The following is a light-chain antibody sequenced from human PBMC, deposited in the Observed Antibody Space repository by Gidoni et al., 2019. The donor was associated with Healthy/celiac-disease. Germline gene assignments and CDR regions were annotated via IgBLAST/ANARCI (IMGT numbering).Light chain of an antibody. J-gene: IGKJ4*01. CDR3: QQYDNLPPALT. V-gene: IGKV1-33*01. Sequence: DMKMTQSPSSLSASVGDRVTIPCQASQDISNYLNWYQQKPGKDPKLLIYDSSKFETGFPARFSGSGSGTDCTFTISSLQPEDIATYYCQQYDNLPPALTFGGGTKVEIK. CDR2: DSS. CDR1: QDISNY.